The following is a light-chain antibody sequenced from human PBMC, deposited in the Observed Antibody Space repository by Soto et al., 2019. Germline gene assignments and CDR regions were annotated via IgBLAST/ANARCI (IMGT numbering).Light chain of an antibody. CDR3: AAWDDSLSAHVV. CDR1: SSNIGSNY. Sequence: QSVLTQPPSASGTPGQRVTISCSGSSSNIGSNYVYWYQQLPGTAPKLLMYRNNQLPSGVPDRFSGSKSGTSASLAISGLRSDDEADYYCAAWDDSLSAHVVFGGGTKVTVL. CDR2: RNN. V-gene: IGLV1-47*01. J-gene: IGLJ2*01.